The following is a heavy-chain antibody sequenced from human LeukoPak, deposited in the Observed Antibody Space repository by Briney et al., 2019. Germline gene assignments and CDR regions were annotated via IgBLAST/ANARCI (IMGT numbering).Heavy chain of an antibody. CDR2: IAYGSDE. D-gene: IGHD6-19*01. CDR3: ARDVMAVAGTLGFDC. J-gene: IGHJ4*02. V-gene: IGHV3-30*04. Sequence: GGSLRPSCVAYGFTFGSFGMHWVRQAPGKGLDWVAVIAYGSDENYADSVKGRFTISRDNFKNTLYLQMNSLGPEDTAMYYCARDVMAVAGTLGFDCWGQGALVTVSS. CDR1: GFTFGSFG.